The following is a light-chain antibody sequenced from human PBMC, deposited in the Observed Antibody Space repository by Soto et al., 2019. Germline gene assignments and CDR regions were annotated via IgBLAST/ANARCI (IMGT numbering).Light chain of an antibody. V-gene: IGLV2-14*03. CDR1: STDIGTYNY. CDR2: DVT. Sequence: QSALTQPASVSGSPGQSITISCSGTSTDIGTYNYVSWYQQHPGKAPKLMIYDVTARPSGVSNRFSGSKSGNTASLTISGLQPDDEADYYCSSCTSSTTHVAFGGGTKLTVL. J-gene: IGLJ2*01. CDR3: SSCTSSTTHVA.